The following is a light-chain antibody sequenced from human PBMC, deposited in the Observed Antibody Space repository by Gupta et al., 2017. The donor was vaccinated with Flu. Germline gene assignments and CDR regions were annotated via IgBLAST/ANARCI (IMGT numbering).Light chain of an antibody. CDR1: QGISIY. CDR3: QNYNSAPLT. J-gene: IGKJ1*01. CDR2: AAS. Sequence: DLQMTQYPSSLSASVGDRVTITCRASQGISIYLAWYQQKPGKGPKLLIYAASTLQSGVPSRFSGSGSGTDFTLTISSLQPEDVATYYCQNYNSAPLTFGQGTKVEIK. V-gene: IGKV1-27*01.